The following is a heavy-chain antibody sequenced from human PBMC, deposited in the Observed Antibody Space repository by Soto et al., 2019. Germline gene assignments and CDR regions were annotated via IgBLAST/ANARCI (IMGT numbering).Heavy chain of an antibody. CDR2: ITSNGGNT. D-gene: IGHD2-21*01. V-gene: IGHV3-64*01. CDR1: GFTFSSYA. Sequence: EVQLVESGGGLVQPGGSLRLSCAASGFTFSSYAMHWVRQAPGKGLEYVSVITSNGGNTDYASSVKGRFTISRDNSKNTQYLQIGSLRAEDMAVYYCARRIPFGYGMDVWGQGTTVTVSS. CDR3: ARRIPFGYGMDV. J-gene: IGHJ6*02.